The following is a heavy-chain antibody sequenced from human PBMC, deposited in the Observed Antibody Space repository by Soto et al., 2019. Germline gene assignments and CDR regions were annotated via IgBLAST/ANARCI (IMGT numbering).Heavy chain of an antibody. Sequence: EVQLVESGGSLVKSGGSLRLSCAASGFTFSSYSMNWVRQAPGKGPEWVSYISSGSSTMYYADSVKGRFTISRDNAKNSLSLQMNSLRDEDTAVYYCTTGGQMDYWGQGTLVTVSS. J-gene: IGHJ4*02. D-gene: IGHD3-16*01. CDR2: ISSGSSTM. V-gene: IGHV3-48*02. CDR1: GFTFSSYS. CDR3: TTGGQMDY.